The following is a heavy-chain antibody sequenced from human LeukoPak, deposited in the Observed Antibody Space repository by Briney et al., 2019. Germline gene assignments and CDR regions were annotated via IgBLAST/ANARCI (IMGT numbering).Heavy chain of an antibody. CDR3: AREDGYALYYFDY. J-gene: IGHJ4*02. V-gene: IGHV4-4*02. D-gene: IGHD2-2*01. CDR2: IYHSGST. CDR1: GGSISSSNW. Sequence: PSGTLSLTCAVSGGSISSSNWWSWVRQPPGKGLEWIGEIYHSGSTNYNPSLKSRVTISVDKSKNQFSLKLSSVTAADTAVYYCAREDGYALYYFDYWGQGTLVTVSS.